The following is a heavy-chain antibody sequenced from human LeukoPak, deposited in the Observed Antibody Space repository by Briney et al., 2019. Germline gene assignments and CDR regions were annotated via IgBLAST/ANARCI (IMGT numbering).Heavy chain of an antibody. Sequence: PGRPLRLSCAASGFTFSSYGMHWVRQAPGKGLEWVAVISYDGSNKYYADSVKGRFTISRDNSKNTLYLQMNSLRAEDTAVYYCAKDQGYSYGLFDYWGQGTLVTVSS. CDR3: AKDQGYSYGLFDY. J-gene: IGHJ4*02. D-gene: IGHD5-18*01. CDR2: ISYDGSNK. V-gene: IGHV3-30*18. CDR1: GFTFSSYG.